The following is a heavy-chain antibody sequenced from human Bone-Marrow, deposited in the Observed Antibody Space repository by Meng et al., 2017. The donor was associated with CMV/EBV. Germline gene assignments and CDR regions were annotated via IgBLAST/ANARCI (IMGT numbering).Heavy chain of an antibody. CDR3: ATRAVGFGELIDY. J-gene: IGHJ4*02. CDR2: FDPEDGET. V-gene: IGHV1-24*01. CDR1: GYTLTELS. Sequence: ASVQVSCKVSGYTLTELSMHWVRQAPGKGLEWMGGFDPEDGETIYAQKFQGRVTMTEDTSTDTAYMELSRLRSEDTAVYYCATRAVGFGELIDYWGQGTLVTVSS. D-gene: IGHD3-10*01.